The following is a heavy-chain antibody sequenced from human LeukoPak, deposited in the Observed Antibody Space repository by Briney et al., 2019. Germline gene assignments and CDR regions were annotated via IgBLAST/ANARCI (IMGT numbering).Heavy chain of an antibody. CDR1: GYTFTSYG. J-gene: IGHJ4*02. D-gene: IGHD2-2*01. CDR2: ISAYNGNT. V-gene: IGHV1-18*01. Sequence: ASVKVSCKASGYTFTSYGISWVRQAPGQGLEWMGWISAYNGNTNYAQKLQGRVTMTTDTSTSTAYMELRSLRSDDTAVYYCARDEAAGSVVPAAPFDYWGQGTLVTVSS. CDR3: ARDEAAGSVVPAAPFDY.